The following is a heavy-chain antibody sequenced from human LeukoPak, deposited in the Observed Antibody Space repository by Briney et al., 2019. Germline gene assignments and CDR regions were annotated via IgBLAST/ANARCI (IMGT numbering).Heavy chain of an antibody. CDR1: GCTFISYA. CDR2: IIPIVGIA. D-gene: IGHD3-22*01. J-gene: IGHJ5*02. Sequence: SVKVSFKASGCTFISYAISWVRQAPGQGLEWMGRIIPIVGIANYAQKFQGRVTITADKSTSTAYMELSSLRSDDTAVYYCARDPEYDSSGFDPWGQGTLVTVSS. V-gene: IGHV1-69*04. CDR3: ARDPEYDSSGFDP.